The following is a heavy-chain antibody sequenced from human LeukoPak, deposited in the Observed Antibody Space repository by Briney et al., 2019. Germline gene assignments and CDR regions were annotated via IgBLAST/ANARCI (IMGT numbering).Heavy chain of an antibody. V-gene: IGHV4-30-2*01. CDR2: IYHSGST. CDR3: ASYDSSGYHDAFDI. D-gene: IGHD3-22*01. Sequence: SETLSLTCAVSGGSISSGGYSWSWIRQPPGKGLEWLGYIYHSGSTYYNPSLKSRVTISVDRSKNQFSLKLSSVTAADTAVYYCASYDSSGYHDAFDIWGQGTMVTVSS. CDR1: GGSISSGGYS. J-gene: IGHJ3*02.